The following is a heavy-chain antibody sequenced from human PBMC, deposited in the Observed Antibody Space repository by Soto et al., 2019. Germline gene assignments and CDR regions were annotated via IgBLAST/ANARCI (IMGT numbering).Heavy chain of an antibody. CDR1: GFTFSSYD. J-gene: IGHJ4*02. D-gene: IGHD3-22*01. CDR3: ARGLYYDSSGYLFGEREGYYFDY. CDR2: IGTAGDT. Sequence: PGGSLRLSCAASGFTFSSYDMHWVRQATGKGLEWVSAIGTAGDTYYPGSVKGRFTISRENAKNSLYLQMNSLRAEDTAVYYCARGLYYDSSGYLFGEREGYYFDYWGQGTLVTVSS. V-gene: IGHV3-13*01.